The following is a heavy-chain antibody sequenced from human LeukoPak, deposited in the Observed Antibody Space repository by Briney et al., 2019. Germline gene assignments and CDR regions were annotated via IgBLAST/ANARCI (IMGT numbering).Heavy chain of an antibody. V-gene: IGHV1-24*01. D-gene: IGHD1-26*01. CDR3: ATDRSTPTRYSGSYGYYYYYMDV. J-gene: IGHJ6*03. Sequence: GASVKVPCKVSGYTLTELSMHWVRQAPGKGLEWMGGFDPEDGETIYAQKFQGRVTMTEDTSTDTAYMELSSLRSEDTAVYYCATDRSTPTRYSGSYGYYYYYMDVWGKGTTVTVSS. CDR1: GYTLTELS. CDR2: FDPEDGET.